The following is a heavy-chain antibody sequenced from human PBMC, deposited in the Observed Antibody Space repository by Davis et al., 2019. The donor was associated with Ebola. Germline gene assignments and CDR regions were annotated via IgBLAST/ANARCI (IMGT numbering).Heavy chain of an antibody. CDR2: IYHSGST. D-gene: IGHD4-17*01. CDR3: ARHTTGYGDSWFDP. CDR1: GGSISSGGYS. Sequence: MPSETLSLTCAVSGGSISSGGYSWSWIRQPPGKGLEWIGEIYHSGSTNYNPSLKSRVTISVDTSKNQFSLKLSSVTAADTAVYYCARHTTGYGDSWFDPWGQGTLVTVSS. V-gene: IGHV4-30-2*02. J-gene: IGHJ5*02.